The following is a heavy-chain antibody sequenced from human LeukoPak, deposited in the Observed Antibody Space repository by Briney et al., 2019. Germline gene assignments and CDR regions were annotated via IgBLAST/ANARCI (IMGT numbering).Heavy chain of an antibody. V-gene: IGHV3-64D*06. CDR1: GFTFSTYV. Sequence: PGGSLRLYCSVSGFTFSTYVKHWVRQAPGKGLEYVSAISSNGDNTYYADSVKGRFTISRDNSKNTLYLQMSSLRADDTAVYYCVRGTGYWGQGTLVTVSS. CDR2: ISSNGDNT. J-gene: IGHJ4*02. CDR3: VRGTGY.